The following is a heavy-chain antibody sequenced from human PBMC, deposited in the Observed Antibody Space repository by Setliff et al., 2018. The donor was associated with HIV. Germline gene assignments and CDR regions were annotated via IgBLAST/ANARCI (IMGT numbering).Heavy chain of an antibody. CDR2: MNPNSGNT. D-gene: IGHD6-13*01. CDR3: ATLAAAGESYDY. J-gene: IGHJ4*02. Sequence: ASVKVSCKASGYTFSSYDINWVRQATGQGLEWMGWMNPNSGNTGYAQKFQGRVTMTRDTSIGTAYMELNNLKFEDTAVYYCATLAAAGESYDYWGQGSLVTVSS. V-gene: IGHV1-8*02. CDR1: GYTFSSYD.